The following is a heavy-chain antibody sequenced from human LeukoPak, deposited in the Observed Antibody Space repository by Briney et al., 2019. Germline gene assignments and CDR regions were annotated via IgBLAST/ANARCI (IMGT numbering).Heavy chain of an antibody. CDR2: INPSGGST. D-gene: IGHD3-16*02. CDR1: GYTFTSYY. J-gene: IGHJ4*02. CDR3: ARDGDDYVWGSYRLFGY. Sequence: ASVKVSCKASGYTFTSYYMHWVRQAPGQGLEWMGIINPSGGSTSYAQKFQGRVTMTRDTSTSTVYMELSSLRSEDTAVYYCARDGDDYVWGSYRLFGYWGQGTLVTVSS. V-gene: IGHV1-46*01.